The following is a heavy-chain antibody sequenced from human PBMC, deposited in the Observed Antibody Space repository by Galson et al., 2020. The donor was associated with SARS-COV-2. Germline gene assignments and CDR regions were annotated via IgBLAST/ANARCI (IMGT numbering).Heavy chain of an antibody. V-gene: IGHV4-34*01. Sequence: SETLSLTCAVYGGSFSGYYWSWIRQPPGKGLEWIGEINHSGSTNYNPSLKSRVTISVDTSKIQFSLKLSSVTAADTAVYYCARGHGNYGSGSYYFDYWGQGTLVTVSS. CDR3: ARGHGNYGSGSYYFDY. D-gene: IGHD3-10*01. CDR1: GGSFSGYY. CDR2: INHSGST. J-gene: IGHJ4*02.